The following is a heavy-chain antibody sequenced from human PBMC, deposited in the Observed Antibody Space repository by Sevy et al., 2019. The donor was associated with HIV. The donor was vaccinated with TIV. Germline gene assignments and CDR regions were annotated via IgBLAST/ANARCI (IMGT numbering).Heavy chain of an antibody. CDR3: TSGADCSNGVCYPRGFDP. D-gene: IGHD2-8*01. Sequence: SVKVSCKASGGTLTNYAISWVRQASGQGLEWMGEIVPVFGTSHHARSFQGRVTITADESTSTAYMELRSLRSEDTAVYYCTSGADCSNGVCYPRGFDPWGQGTLVTVSS. CDR1: GGTLTNYA. V-gene: IGHV1-69*13. J-gene: IGHJ5*02. CDR2: IVPVFGTS.